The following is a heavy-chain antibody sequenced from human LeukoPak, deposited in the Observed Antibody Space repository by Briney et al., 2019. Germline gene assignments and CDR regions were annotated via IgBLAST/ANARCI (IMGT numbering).Heavy chain of an antibody. D-gene: IGHD2-2*01. Sequence: GGSLRLSCAASGFTFSSYAMSWVRQAPGKGLEWVSAISGSGGSTYYADSVKGRFTISRDNSKNTLNLQMNSLRAEDTAVYYCAKNPIVVVPAAGFYYFDYWGQGTLVTVSS. CDR3: AKNPIVVVPAAGFYYFDY. CDR1: GFTFSSYA. V-gene: IGHV3-23*01. CDR2: ISGSGGST. J-gene: IGHJ4*02.